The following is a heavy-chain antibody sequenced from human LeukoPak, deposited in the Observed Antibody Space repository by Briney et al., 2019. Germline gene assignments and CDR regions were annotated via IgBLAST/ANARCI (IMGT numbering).Heavy chain of an antibody. J-gene: IGHJ4*02. CDR2: ISGSGGST. D-gene: IGHD2-21*02. CDR3: AKSFPYCGGDCYPDYGFDY. CDR1: GFTFSSYA. Sequence: GGSLRLSCAASGFTFSSYAMSWVRQAPGKGLEWVSAISGSGGSTYYADSVKGRFTISRDNSKNTLYLQMNSLRAEDTAVYYCAKSFPYCGGDCYPDYGFDYWGQGTLVTVSS. V-gene: IGHV3-23*01.